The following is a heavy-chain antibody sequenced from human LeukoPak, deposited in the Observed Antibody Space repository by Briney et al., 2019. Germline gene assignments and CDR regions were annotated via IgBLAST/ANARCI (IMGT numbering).Heavy chain of an antibody. CDR3: ARGDYSESSGYYRPPAA. CDR2: IYTSGST. V-gene: IGHV4-61*02. CDR1: GGSISSGSYY. J-gene: IGHJ5*02. Sequence: SETLSLTCTVSGGSISSGSYYWSWIRQPAGKGLEWIGRIYTSGSTNYNPPLKSRVTISVDTSKNQFSLKLSSVTAADTAVYYCARGDYSESSGYYRPPAAWGQGTLVTVSS. D-gene: IGHD3-22*01.